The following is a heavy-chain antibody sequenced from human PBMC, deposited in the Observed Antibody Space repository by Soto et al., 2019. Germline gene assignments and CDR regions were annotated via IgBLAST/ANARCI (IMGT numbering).Heavy chain of an antibody. V-gene: IGHV3-23*01. J-gene: IGHJ6*02. CDR3: AKDKDWSGVYGMDV. Sequence: PGGSLRLSCVASGFSFSSYAMNWGRQAPGKELEWVTGINGGSTPYYADSVKGRFTISRDNSKNTLYLQMNSLRAEDTAAYYCAKDKDWSGVYGMDVWGQGTTVTVSS. CDR2: INGGSTP. CDR1: GFSFSSYA. D-gene: IGHD3-3*01.